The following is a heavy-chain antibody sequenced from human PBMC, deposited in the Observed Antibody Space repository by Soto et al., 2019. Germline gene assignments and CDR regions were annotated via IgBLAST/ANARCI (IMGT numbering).Heavy chain of an antibody. CDR2: ISASTRNT. J-gene: IGHJ2*01. CDR3: VRCHCSVGSCYACWHFDL. D-gene: IGHD2-15*01. V-gene: IGHV1-18*01. CDR1: GYTFSDYA. Sequence: QVPLVQSGGEVKKPGASVKVSCQASGYTFSDYAISWVRQAPGQGLEWMGWISASTRNTDQAQNFQGRVIMTLDTSTNTAYMELRSLRSDDTAVYYCVRCHCSVGSCYACWHFDLWGRGTLVTVSS.